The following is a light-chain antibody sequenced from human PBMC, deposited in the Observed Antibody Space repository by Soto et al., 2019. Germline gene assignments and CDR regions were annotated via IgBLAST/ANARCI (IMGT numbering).Light chain of an antibody. CDR2: GAS. CDR1: QSVGSN. CDR3: QQYSYWRT. J-gene: IGKJ1*01. Sequence: EIVMTQSPATLSVPPGERATVSCRASQSVGSNLAWYQQKAGQAPSLLIYGASTRATGVPARFSGSGSGTEFTLTISSLQSEDFAVYYCQQYSYWRTFGQGTKV. V-gene: IGKV3-15*01.